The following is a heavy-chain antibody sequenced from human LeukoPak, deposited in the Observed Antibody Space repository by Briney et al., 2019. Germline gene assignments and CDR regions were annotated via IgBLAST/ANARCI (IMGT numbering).Heavy chain of an antibody. CDR2: INHSGST. J-gene: IGHJ4*02. CDR1: GGSFSGYY. CDR3: ARGLDYYDSSGYSRSYFFDY. D-gene: IGHD3-22*01. V-gene: IGHV4-34*01. Sequence: SETLSLTCAVYGGSFSGYYWSWIRQPPGKGLEWIGEINHSGSTNYNPSLKSRVTISVDTSKNQFSLKLSSVTAADTAVYYCARGLDYYDSSGYSRSYFFDYWGQGTLVTVS.